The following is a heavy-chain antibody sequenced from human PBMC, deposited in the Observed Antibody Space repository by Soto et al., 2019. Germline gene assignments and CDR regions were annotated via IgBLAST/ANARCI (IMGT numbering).Heavy chain of an antibody. D-gene: IGHD2-2*01. Sequence: PGGSLKLSCAASGFTFSSYAMSWVRQAPGKGLEWVSAISGSGGSTYYADSVKGRFTISRDNSKNTLYLQMNSLRAEDTAVYYCAWIVVVPAAVDYWGQGTLVTVSS. CDR1: GFTFSSYA. CDR3: AWIVVVPAAVDY. V-gene: IGHV3-23*01. J-gene: IGHJ4*02. CDR2: ISGSGGST.